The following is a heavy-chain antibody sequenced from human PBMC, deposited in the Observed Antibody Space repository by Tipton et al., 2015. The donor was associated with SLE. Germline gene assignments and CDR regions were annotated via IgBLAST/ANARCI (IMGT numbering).Heavy chain of an antibody. Sequence: SLRLSCAASGFTFNRYAMSWVRQAPGKGLEWVSVVYHDHTTSYADSVKGRFTISRDNSKNTLYLQMSRLKTEDTAVYYCARVPGFRWYFDVWGRGTLVTVSS. CDR3: ARVPGFRWYFDV. D-gene: IGHD7-27*01. CDR1: GFTFNRYA. CDR2: VYHDHTT. V-gene: IGHV3-23*03. J-gene: IGHJ2*01.